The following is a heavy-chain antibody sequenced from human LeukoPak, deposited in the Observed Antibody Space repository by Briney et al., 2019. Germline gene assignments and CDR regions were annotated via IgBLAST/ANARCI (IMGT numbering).Heavy chain of an antibody. V-gene: IGHV3-23*01. CDR3: ARTGDRYYYYYMDV. Sequence: PGGSLRLSCAASGFTFTSYAMSWVRQAPGKGLEWVSTISGSGGSTNYADSVKGRFTISRDNSKNTLYLQMNSLRAEDTAVYYCARTGDRYYYYYMDVWGKGTTVTVSS. J-gene: IGHJ6*03. CDR1: GFTFTSYA. D-gene: IGHD7-27*01. CDR2: ISGSGGST.